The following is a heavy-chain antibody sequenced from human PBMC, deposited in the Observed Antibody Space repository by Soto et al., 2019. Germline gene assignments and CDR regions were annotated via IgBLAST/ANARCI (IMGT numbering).Heavy chain of an antibody. CDR2: IYYTGST. J-gene: IGHJ4*02. V-gene: IGHV4-59*08. CDR1: GGSISSYY. CDR3: ASHMGGDSGDYIFDY. D-gene: IGHD4-17*01. Sequence: SETLSLTCTVSGGSISSYYWSWIRQPPGKGLEWVGYIYYTGSTKHNPSLKSRVTISVDTSKNKFSLKLSSVTAADTAAYYCASHMGGDSGDYIFDYSGQGTLVTVSS.